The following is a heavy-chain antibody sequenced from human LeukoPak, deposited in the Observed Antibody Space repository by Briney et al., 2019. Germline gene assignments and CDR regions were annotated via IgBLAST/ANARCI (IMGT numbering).Heavy chain of an antibody. D-gene: IGHD2-15*01. CDR1: GFTFSSYW. CDR3: ARDVVGCSGGSCYSAFYFDY. J-gene: IGHJ4*02. Sequence: AGGSLRLSCAASGFTFSSYWMSWVRQAPGKGLEWVANIRQDGSEKYYVDSVKGRFTISRDNAKSSLYLQMNSLRAEDTAVYYCARDVVGCSGGSCYSAFYFDYWGQGTLVTVSS. CDR2: IRQDGSEK. V-gene: IGHV3-7*01.